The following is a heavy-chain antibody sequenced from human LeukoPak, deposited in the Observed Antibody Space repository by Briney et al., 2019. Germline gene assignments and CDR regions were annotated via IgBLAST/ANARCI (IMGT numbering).Heavy chain of an antibody. J-gene: IGHJ6*02. CDR3: ATAVLWFGAYGMDV. CDR1: GFTFSSYW. Sequence: GGSLRLSCAASGFTFSSYWMSWVRQAPGKGLERVANIKQDGSEKYYVDSVKGRFTISRDNAKTSLYLQMNSLRAEDTAVYYCATAVLWFGAYGMDVWGQGTTVTVSS. V-gene: IGHV3-7*01. D-gene: IGHD3-10*01. CDR2: IKQDGSEK.